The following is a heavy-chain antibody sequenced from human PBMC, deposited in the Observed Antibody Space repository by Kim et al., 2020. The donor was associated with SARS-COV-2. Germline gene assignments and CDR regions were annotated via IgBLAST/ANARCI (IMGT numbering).Heavy chain of an antibody. J-gene: IGHJ6*02. V-gene: IGHV4-59*01. D-gene: IGHD6-19*01. CDR3: ARGNSSGWYAYATGHYYGMDV. CDR2: IYYSGST. CDR1: GGSISSYY. Sequence: SETLSLTCTVSGGSISSYYWSWIRQPPGKGLEWIGYIYYSGSTNYNPSLKSRVTISVDTSKNQFSLKLSSVTAADTAVYYCARGNSSGWYAYATGHYYGMDVWGQGTTVTVSS.